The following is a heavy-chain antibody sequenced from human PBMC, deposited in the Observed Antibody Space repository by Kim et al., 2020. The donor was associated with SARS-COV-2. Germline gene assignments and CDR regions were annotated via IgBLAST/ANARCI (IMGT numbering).Heavy chain of an antibody. V-gene: IGHV3-30*18. D-gene: IGHD2-15*01. CDR1: GFIFSSYG. J-gene: IGHJ3*02. CDR2: ISYDGSYK. Sequence: GGSLRLSCTASGFIFSSYGMHWVRQAPGRGLEWVALISYDGSYKYYADSVKGRFTISRANSKNTLYLEMNSLRAEDTAMYYCAKPAGRSGSVPATTYVFDIWGQGTMVTVSS. CDR3: AKPAGRSGSVPATTYVFDI.